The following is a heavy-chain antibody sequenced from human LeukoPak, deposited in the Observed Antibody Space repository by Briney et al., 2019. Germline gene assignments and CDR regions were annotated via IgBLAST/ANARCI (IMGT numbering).Heavy chain of an antibody. J-gene: IGHJ5*02. CDR3: AGTYYYDSSGYYPFDP. CDR1: GFKLIGYS. D-gene: IGHD3-22*01. Sequence: GGSLRLSCAASGFKLIGYSMNWVRQAPGKGLEWVAVIWYDGSNKYYADSVKGRFTISRDNSKNTLYLQMNSLRAEDTAVYYCAGTYYYDSSGYYPFDPWGQGTLVTVSS. V-gene: IGHV3-33*08. CDR2: IWYDGSNK.